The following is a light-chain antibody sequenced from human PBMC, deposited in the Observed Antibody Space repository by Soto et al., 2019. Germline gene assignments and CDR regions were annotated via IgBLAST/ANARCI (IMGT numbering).Light chain of an antibody. V-gene: IGKV1-39*01. CDR3: QQSYSTLLYT. J-gene: IGKJ2*01. CDR2: AAS. CDR1: QSISSY. Sequence: DRVTITCRASQSISSYLNWYQQKPGKAPKLLIYAASSLQSGVPSRFSGSGSGTDFTLTISSLQPEDFATYYCQQSYSTLLYTFGQGTKVDIK.